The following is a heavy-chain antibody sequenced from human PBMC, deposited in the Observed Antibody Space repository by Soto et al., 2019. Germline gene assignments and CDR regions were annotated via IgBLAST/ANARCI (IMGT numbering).Heavy chain of an antibody. CDR1: NGSVSGYPYY. J-gene: IGHJ4*02. D-gene: IGHD6-25*01. V-gene: IGHV4-31*03. CDR3: ARSGYSSGDFAY. CDR2: IYYRGNT. Sequence: QVQLQESGPGLVKPSQTLSLTCTVANGSVSGYPYYWTWIGQHPGKGLEWIGYIYYRGNTYYNPSLKRRVTISLETSKTQFSLTLNSVTAADTGVYNSARSGYSSGDFAYGGQGPLVTVPS.